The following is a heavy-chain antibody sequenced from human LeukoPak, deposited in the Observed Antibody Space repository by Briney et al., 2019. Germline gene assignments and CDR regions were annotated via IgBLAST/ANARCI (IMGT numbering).Heavy chain of an antibody. V-gene: IGHV3-48*03. CDR1: GFTFSSYE. D-gene: IGHD4-17*01. CDR3: ARIMTTVTTSDY. J-gene: IGHJ4*02. CDR2: IGSSGSNI. Sequence: QPGGSLRLSCAASGFTFSSYEMNWVRQAPGKGLEWVSYIGSSGSNIYYADSVKGRFTTSRDNAKNSLYLQMNSLRVEDTAVYYCARIMTTVTTSDYWGQGTLVTVSS.